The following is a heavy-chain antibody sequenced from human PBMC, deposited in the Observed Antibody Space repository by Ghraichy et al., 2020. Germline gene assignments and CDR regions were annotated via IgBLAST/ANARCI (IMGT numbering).Heavy chain of an antibody. J-gene: IGHJ4*02. Sequence: GGSLRLSCAASGFTFSSYSMNWVRQAPGKGLEWVSSISSSSSYIYYADSVKGRFTISRDNAKNSLYLQMNSLRAEDTAVYYCARGDLENAAAGTPYYFDYWGQGTLVTVSS. D-gene: IGHD6-13*01. V-gene: IGHV3-21*01. CDR1: GFTFSSYS. CDR3: ARGDLENAAAGTPYYFDY. CDR2: ISSSSSYI.